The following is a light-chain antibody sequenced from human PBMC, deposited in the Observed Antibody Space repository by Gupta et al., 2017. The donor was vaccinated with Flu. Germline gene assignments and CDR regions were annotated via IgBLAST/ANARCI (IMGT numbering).Light chain of an antibody. CDR3: QQCNDSPPT. Sequence: VLRQSAGTLPSSPGERATLSCKASPRISTTYLAWYQQKPGQAPRLLIYGASNRATGIPDRFSGSGSGTDFTLTVSRLEPEDSAVYYCQQCNDSPPTFGQGTKVEIK. V-gene: IGKV3-20*01. CDR2: GAS. CDR1: PRISTTY. J-gene: IGKJ1*01.